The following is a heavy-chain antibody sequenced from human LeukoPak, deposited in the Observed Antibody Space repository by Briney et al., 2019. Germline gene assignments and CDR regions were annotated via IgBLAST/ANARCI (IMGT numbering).Heavy chain of an antibody. CDR3: ARLSYTWIYVS. CDR1: GGSISSYY. CDR2: IYYSGST. J-gene: IGHJ5*02. Sequence: SETLSLTCTVSGGSISSYYWSWIRQPPGKGLEWIGYIYYSGSTNYNPSLKSRVTISVDTSKNQFSLKLNSTTAADTAVYYCARLSYTWIYVSSGEGNLVTVSS. D-gene: IGHD1-7*01. V-gene: IGHV4-59*08.